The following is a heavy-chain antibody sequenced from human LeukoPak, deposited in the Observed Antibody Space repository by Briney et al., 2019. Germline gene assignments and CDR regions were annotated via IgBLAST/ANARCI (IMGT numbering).Heavy chain of an antibody. Sequence: SVKVSCKASGGTFSSYAISWVRQAPGQGLEWMGRIIPILGIANYAQKFQGRVTMTEDTSTDTAYMELSSLRSEDTAVYYCARRKSYVFDYWGQGTLVTVSS. CDR1: GGTFSSYA. D-gene: IGHD1-26*01. J-gene: IGHJ4*02. CDR3: ARRKSYVFDY. CDR2: IIPILGIA. V-gene: IGHV1-69*04.